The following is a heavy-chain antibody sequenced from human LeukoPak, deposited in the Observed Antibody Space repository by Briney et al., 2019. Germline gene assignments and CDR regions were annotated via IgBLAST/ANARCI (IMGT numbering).Heavy chain of an antibody. CDR3: ARDNREYSGYDLVWESYYYYYMDV. V-gene: IGHV3-48*03. J-gene: IGHJ6*03. Sequence: GGSLRLSCAASGFTFSSYEMNWVRQAPGKGLEWVSYISSSGSTIYYADSVKGRFTISRDNARNSLYLQMNSLRAEDTAVYYCARDNREYSGYDLVWESYYYYYMDVWGKGTTVTISS. D-gene: IGHD5-12*01. CDR2: ISSSGSTI. CDR1: GFTFSSYE.